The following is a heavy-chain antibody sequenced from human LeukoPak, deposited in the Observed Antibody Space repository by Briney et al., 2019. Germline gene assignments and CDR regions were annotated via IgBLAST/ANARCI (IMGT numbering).Heavy chain of an antibody. CDR2: ISWNSGSI. Sequence: GGSLRLSCAASGFTFSSYAMHWVRQAPGKGLEWVSGISWNSGSIGYADSVKGRFTISRDNAKNSLYLQMNSLRAEDTALYYCAALRYFDWLLVDYWGQGTLVTVSS. CDR3: AALRYFDWLLVDY. J-gene: IGHJ4*02. V-gene: IGHV3-9*01. CDR1: GFTFSSYA. D-gene: IGHD3-9*01.